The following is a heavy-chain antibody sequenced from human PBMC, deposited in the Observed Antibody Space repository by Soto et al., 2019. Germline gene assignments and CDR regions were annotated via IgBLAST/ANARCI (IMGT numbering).Heavy chain of an antibody. D-gene: IGHD4-17*01. V-gene: IGHV3-11*05. CDR1: GFTFSDYY. J-gene: IGHJ4*02. Sequence: QVQLVESGGGLVQPGGSLRLSCAASGFTFSDYYMSWIRQAPGKGLEWVSYISSSSSYTNYADSVKGRFTISRDNAKNSLYLQMNSLRAEDTAVYYCASHDYGDTMDPYYFDYWGQGTLVTVSS. CDR2: ISSSSSYT. CDR3: ASHDYGDTMDPYYFDY.